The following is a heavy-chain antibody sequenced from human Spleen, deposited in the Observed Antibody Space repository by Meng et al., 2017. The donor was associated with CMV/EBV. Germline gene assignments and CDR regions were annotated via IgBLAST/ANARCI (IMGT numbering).Heavy chain of an antibody. D-gene: IGHD5-24*01. CDR2: MNPNSGNT. V-gene: IGHV1-8*01. Sequence: SVKVSCKASGYTFTSYDINWVRQATGQGLEWMGWMNPNSGNTGYAQKFQGRVTMTRNTSISTAYMELSSLRTEDTAVYYCARAGDKARGRGYKEFDPWGQGTLVTVSS. CDR3: ARAGDKARGRGYKEFDP. CDR1: GYTFTSYD. J-gene: IGHJ5*02.